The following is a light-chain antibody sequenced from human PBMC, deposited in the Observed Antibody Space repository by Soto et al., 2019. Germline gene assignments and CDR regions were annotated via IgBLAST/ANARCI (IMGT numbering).Light chain of an antibody. V-gene: IGKV1-5*01. CDR1: QSVSNW. J-gene: IGKJ1*01. CDR3: QQYNSYPWT. Sequence: DIQMNQSPSTLSASVGDRVTITCRASQSVSNWLAWYQQKRGKAPKLLIYDASSLESGVPSRFSGSGSGTEFTLTISSLQPDDFATYYCQQYNSYPWTFGQGTKVDI. CDR2: DAS.